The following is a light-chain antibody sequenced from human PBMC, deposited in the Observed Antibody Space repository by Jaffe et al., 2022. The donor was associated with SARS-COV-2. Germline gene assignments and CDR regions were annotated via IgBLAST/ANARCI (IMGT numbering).Light chain of an antibody. V-gene: IGKV3-20*01. CDR2: GAY. CDR1: QSVSSRY. Sequence: EIVLTQSPGTLSLSPGERATLSCRASQSVSSRYLAWYQQKPGQAPRLLIYGAYSRAAGIPDRFSGSGSGTDFTLTISRLEPEDFAVYYCQQYESLPLYTFGQGTKLEIK. CDR3: QQYESLPLYT. J-gene: IGKJ2*01.